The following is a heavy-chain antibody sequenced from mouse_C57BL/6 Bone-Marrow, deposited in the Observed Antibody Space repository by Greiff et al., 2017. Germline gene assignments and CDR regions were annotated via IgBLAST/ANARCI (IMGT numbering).Heavy chain of an antibody. CDR1: GFTFSSYA. CDR2: ISDGGSYT. CDR3: ARLRYYYGSSSYWYFDV. J-gene: IGHJ1*03. D-gene: IGHD1-1*01. Sequence: EVMLVESGGGLVKPGGSLKLSCAASGFTFSSYAMSWVRQTPEKRLEWVATISDGGSYTYYPDNVKGRFTISRDNAKNNLYLQMSHLKSEDTAMYYCARLRYYYGSSSYWYFDVWGTGTTVTVSS. V-gene: IGHV5-4*03.